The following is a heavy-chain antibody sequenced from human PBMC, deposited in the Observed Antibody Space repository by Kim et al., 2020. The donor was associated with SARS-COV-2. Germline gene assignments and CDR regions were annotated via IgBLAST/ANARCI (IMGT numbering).Heavy chain of an antibody. J-gene: IGHJ2*01. Sequence: GGSLRLSCAASGFTVSSNYMSWVRQAPGKGLEWVSVIYSGGSTYYADSVKGRFTISRDNSKNTLYLQMNSLRAEDTAVYYCARVGYQGFGDWYFDLWGRGTLVTVSS. D-gene: IGHD3-10*01. CDR3: ARVGYQGFGDWYFDL. CDR1: GFTVSSNY. CDR2: IYSGGST. V-gene: IGHV3-53*01.